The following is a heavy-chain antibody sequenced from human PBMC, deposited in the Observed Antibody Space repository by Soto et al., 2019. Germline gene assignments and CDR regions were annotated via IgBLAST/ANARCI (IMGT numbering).Heavy chain of an antibody. Sequence: RSLTCAISGDSVSSKSAAWNWIRQSPSRGLEWLGRTYYRSKWYIEYAVSVKSRITINPDTSKNLFSLQLNSVTPDDTAMYYCARTQSVYDYWGQGTQVTVSS. V-gene: IGHV6-1*01. CDR2: TYYRSKWYI. J-gene: IGHJ4*02. CDR3: ARTQSVYDY. CDR1: GDSVSSKSAA.